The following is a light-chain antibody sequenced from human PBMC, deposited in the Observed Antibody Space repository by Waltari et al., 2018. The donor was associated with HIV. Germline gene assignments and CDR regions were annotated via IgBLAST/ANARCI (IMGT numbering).Light chain of an antibody. CDR2: QDS. CDR1: KLGAKY. CDR3: QAWDSSTAV. Sequence: SYELTQPPSVSVSPGQTASITCSGDKLGAKYACWYQQKPGQSPVLVIDQDSKRPSGIPERFSGSNSGNTATLTISGTQAMDEADYYCQAWDSSTAVFGGGTKLTVL. J-gene: IGLJ2*01. V-gene: IGLV3-1*01.